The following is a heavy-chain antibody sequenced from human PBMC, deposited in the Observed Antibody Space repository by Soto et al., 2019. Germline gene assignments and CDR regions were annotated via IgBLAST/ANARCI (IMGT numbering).Heavy chain of an antibody. CDR2: IIPIFGTA. Sequence: QAQLEQSGGEVKKPGSSVKVSCKASRVAFSKFIVTWVRQAPGLGLEWVGGIIPIFGTANYAQKFQGRVTSTADESTSTSYMEVNNMRSEDTAVYYCAKVRYSSPMGYYYGMDVWGQGTTVPVSS. CDR1: RVAFSKFI. CDR3: AKVRYSSPMGYYYGMDV. J-gene: IGHJ6*02. D-gene: IGHD6-19*01. V-gene: IGHV1-69*01.